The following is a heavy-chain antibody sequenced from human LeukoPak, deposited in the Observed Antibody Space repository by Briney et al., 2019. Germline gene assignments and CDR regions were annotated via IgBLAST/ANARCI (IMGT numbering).Heavy chain of an antibody. CDR1: GFTFSSYA. CDR2: ISGSGGST. Sequence: GGSLRLSCAASGFTFSSYAMSWVRQAPGKGLEWVSAISGSGGSTYYADSVKGRFTISRDNSKNTLYLQMNSLRAEDTAVYYYANYFDVPVEYDSSGYPPTSFDYWGQGTLVTVSS. CDR3: ANYFDVPVEYDSSGYPPTSFDY. J-gene: IGHJ4*02. V-gene: IGHV3-23*01. D-gene: IGHD3-22*01.